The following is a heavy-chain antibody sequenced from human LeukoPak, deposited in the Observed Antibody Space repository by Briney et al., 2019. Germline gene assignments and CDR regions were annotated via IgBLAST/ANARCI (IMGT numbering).Heavy chain of an antibody. CDR1: GFTVSSNY. Sequence: PGGSLRLSCAASGFTVSSNYMSWVRQGPGKGLEWVSSISTSSSYIDYADSVKGRFTISRDNARKSLYLQMNSLRAEDTAVYYCARSEGEYYDFWSGYYRSGYYYYMDVWGKGTTVTVSS. J-gene: IGHJ6*03. CDR2: ISTSSSYI. CDR3: ARSEGEYYDFWSGYYRSGYYYYMDV. D-gene: IGHD3-3*01. V-gene: IGHV3-21*01.